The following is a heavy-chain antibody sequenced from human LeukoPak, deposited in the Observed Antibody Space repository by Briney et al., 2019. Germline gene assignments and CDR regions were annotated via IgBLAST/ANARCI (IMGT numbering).Heavy chain of an antibody. J-gene: IGHJ4*02. CDR2: VNYIGST. Sequence: SETLSLTCTVSGGSISNFHWSWIRQPPGKGLEWIGYVNYIGSTNYNPSLKSRVTMSVDMSKNQFSLKLSSVTAADTAVYYCVKIAARNNYFDYWGRGTLVTVSS. CDR1: GGSISNFH. D-gene: IGHD6-6*01. CDR3: VKIAARNNYFDY. V-gene: IGHV4-59*01.